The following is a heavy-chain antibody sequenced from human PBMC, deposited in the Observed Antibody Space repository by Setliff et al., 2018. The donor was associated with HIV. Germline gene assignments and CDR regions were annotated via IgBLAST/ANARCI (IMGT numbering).Heavy chain of an antibody. CDR1: GFTFSAYA. J-gene: IGHJ6*03. CDR3: ARDPGYSSGRYGLYYYYYMDV. V-gene: IGHV3-64*02. Sequence: GGSLRLSCAASGFTFSAYAMHWVRQAPGKGLEYVSAISSNGLSTYYADSVKGRFTISRDNSKSTLYLQMGSLRAEDMAVYYCARDPGYSSGRYGLYYYYYMDVWGKGTTVTVS. CDR2: ISSNGLST. D-gene: IGHD6-19*01.